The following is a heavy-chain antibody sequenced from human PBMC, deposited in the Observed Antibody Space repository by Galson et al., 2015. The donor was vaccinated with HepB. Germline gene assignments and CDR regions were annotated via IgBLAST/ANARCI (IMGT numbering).Heavy chain of an antibody. CDR3: ARVGTTGTTGVLWFDP. CDR2: IYYSGST. D-gene: IGHD1-1*01. CDR1: GGSISSYY. J-gene: IGHJ5*02. V-gene: IGHV4-59*01. Sequence: TLSLTCTVSGGSISSYYWSWIRQPPGKGLEWIGYIYYSGSTNYNPSLKSRVTISVDTSKNQFSLKLRYVTAADTAVYYCARVGTTGTTGVLWFDPWGQGTLVTVSS.